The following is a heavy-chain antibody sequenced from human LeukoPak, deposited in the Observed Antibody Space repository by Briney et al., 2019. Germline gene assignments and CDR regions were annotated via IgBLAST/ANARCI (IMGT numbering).Heavy chain of an antibody. CDR1: GFTFSSYS. J-gene: IGHJ4*02. CDR3: ARALGYSSSWYVV. CDR2: ISSSSSYI. V-gene: IGHV3-21*01. D-gene: IGHD6-13*01. Sequence: PGGSLRLSCAASGFTFSSYSMNWVRQAPGKGLEWVSSISSSSSYIYFADSVKGRFTISRDNAKNSLYLQMNSLRAEDTAVYYCARALGYSSSWYVVWGQGTLVTVSS.